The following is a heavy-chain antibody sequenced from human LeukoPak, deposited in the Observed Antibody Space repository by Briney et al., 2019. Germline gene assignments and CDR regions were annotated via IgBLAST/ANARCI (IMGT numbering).Heavy chain of an antibody. D-gene: IGHD6-13*01. CDR3: ARTKGGIAAADAYFDY. CDR1: GGSISSIGYY. Sequence: PSETLSLTCTVSGGSISSIGYYWGWIRQPPGKGLEWIGSIYYSGSTYYNPSLKSRLTISVDTSKNQFSLKLSSVTAADTAVYYCARTKGGIAAADAYFDYWGQGTLVTVSS. J-gene: IGHJ4*02. CDR2: IYYSGST. V-gene: IGHV4-39*01.